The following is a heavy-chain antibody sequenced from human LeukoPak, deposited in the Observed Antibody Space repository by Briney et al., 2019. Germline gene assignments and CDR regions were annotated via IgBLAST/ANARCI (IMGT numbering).Heavy chain of an antibody. Sequence: PGGSLRLSCAASGFTFNSYSMNWVRQAPGKGLEWVSAVSGSGGNTYYADSVKGRFTISRDNSKNTLYLQMNSLRAEDTALYYCAKDRLQWLVPDDAFDIWGQGTMVTVSS. D-gene: IGHD6-19*01. CDR2: VSGSGGNT. CDR1: GFTFNSYS. J-gene: IGHJ3*02. CDR3: AKDRLQWLVPDDAFDI. V-gene: IGHV3-23*01.